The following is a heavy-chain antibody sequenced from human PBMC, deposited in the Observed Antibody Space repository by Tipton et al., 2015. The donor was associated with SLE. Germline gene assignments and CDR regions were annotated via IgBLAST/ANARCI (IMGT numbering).Heavy chain of an antibody. J-gene: IGHJ6*02. CDR2: IYTSGST. D-gene: IGHD3-10*01. CDR3: ARVVRYYFGSGSDGMDF. Sequence: TLSLTCTVSGGSISSYYWSWIRQPPGKGLEWIGYIYTSGSTTYNPSLKSRVTISVDTSKNQFSLKLSFVTAADTAVYYCARVVRYYFGSGSDGMDFWGQGTTVTVSS. V-gene: IGHV4-4*09. CDR1: GGSISSYY.